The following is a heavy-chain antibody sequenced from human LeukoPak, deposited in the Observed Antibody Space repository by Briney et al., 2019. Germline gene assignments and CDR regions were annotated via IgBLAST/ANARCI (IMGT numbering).Heavy chain of an antibody. Sequence: GGSLRLSCAASGFTFSSYWMSWVRQAPGKGLEWVANIKQDGSEKYYVDSVKGRFTISRDNAKNSLYLQMNGLRAEDTAVYYCAREYVLLWFGELFKTPGPFDYWGQGTLVTVSS. D-gene: IGHD3-10*01. CDR3: AREYVLLWFGELFKTPGPFDY. CDR1: GFTFSSYW. J-gene: IGHJ4*02. CDR2: IKQDGSEK. V-gene: IGHV3-7*01.